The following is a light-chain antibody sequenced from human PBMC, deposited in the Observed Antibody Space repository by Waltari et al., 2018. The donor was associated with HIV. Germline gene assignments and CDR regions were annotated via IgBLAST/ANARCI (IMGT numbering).Light chain of an antibody. Sequence: SYVLTQPPSVSVAPGQTARITCGGNNIGSKSVHWYQQKPGQAPVLVVYDVGDRPTGIPERFSGSNSGNTATLTISRVEAWDEADYYCQVWDSSTHHVVFGGGTKLTVL. CDR2: DVG. CDR3: QVWDSSTHHVV. CDR1: NIGSKS. J-gene: IGLJ2*01. V-gene: IGLV3-21*02.